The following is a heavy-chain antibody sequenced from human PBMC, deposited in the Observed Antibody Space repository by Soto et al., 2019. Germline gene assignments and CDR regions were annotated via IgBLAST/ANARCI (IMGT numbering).Heavy chain of an antibody. V-gene: IGHV4-59*01. D-gene: IGHD3-10*01. CDR3: ARDGLGLLWFGESTHYGMDV. CDR1: GGSISSYY. Sequence: SETLSLTCTVSGGSISSYYWIWIRQPPGKGLEWIGYIYYSGSTNYNPSLKSRVTISVDTSKNQFSLKLSSVTAADTAVYYCARDGLGLLWFGESTHYGMDVWGQGTTVTVSS. CDR2: IYYSGST. J-gene: IGHJ6*02.